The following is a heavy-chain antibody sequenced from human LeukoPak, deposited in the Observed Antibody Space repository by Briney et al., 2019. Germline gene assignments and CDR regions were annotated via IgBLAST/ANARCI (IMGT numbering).Heavy chain of an antibody. D-gene: IGHD3-10*01. CDR1: GFTFSSYS. Sequence: GGSLRLSCAATGFTFSSYSMNWVRQAPGKGLEWVSYISSASNTIYYADSVKGRFTISRDNAKNSLYLQMNSLRAEDTAMYYCARDGWFGDYNWFDPWGQGTLVTVSS. CDR3: ARDGWFGDYNWFDP. V-gene: IGHV3-48*01. J-gene: IGHJ5*02. CDR2: ISSASNTI.